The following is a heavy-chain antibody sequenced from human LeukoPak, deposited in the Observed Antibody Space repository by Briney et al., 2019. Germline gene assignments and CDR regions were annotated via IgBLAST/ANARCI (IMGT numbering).Heavy chain of an antibody. CDR3: ARESLHYYDSSGYFDY. CDR1: GGSISSYPYY. V-gene: IGHV4-39*07. D-gene: IGHD3-22*01. J-gene: IGHJ4*02. Sequence: SETLSLTCTVSGGSISSYPYYWGWIRQPPGKGLEWIGSVYYTGSTYSNPSLQSRVTISVDTSKNQFSLKLSSVTAADTAVYYCARESLHYYDSSGYFDYWGQGTLVTVSS. CDR2: VYYTGST.